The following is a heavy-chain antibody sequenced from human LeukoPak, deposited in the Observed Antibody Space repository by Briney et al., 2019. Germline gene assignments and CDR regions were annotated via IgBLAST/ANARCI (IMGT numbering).Heavy chain of an antibody. V-gene: IGHV3-74*01. J-gene: IGHJ4*02. CDR1: GFTFSGYW. Sequence: GGSLRLSCAASGFTFSGYWMEWVRQAPGKGLVWVSHINSDGSTTNYADPVKGRFTISRDDAKKTLYLQMSSLRAEDTAVYYCARGRGNYYYFDYWGQGTLVTVSS. CDR2: INSDGSTT. CDR3: ARGRGNYYYFDY. D-gene: IGHD1-26*01.